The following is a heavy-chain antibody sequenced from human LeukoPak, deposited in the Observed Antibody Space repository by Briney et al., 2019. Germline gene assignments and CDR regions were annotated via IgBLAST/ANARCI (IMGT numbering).Heavy chain of an antibody. CDR1: GGTFSSYA. Sequence: ASVKVSCKASGGTFSSYAISWVRQAPGRGLEWMGGNIPIFGTANYAQKFQGRVTITTDESTSTAYMELSSLRSEDTAVYYCANMDYYDSSGPGYYMDVWGKGTTVTVSS. CDR3: ANMDYYDSSGPGYYMDV. J-gene: IGHJ6*03. D-gene: IGHD3-22*01. CDR2: NIPIFGTA. V-gene: IGHV1-69*05.